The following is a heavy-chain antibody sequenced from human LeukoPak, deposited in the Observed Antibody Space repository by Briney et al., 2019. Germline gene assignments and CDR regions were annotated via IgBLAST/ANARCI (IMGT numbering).Heavy chain of an antibody. D-gene: IGHD3-22*01. J-gene: IGHJ6*03. CDR3: ARYDSSGYYWAWTEYYYYYYMDV. V-gene: IGHV3-21*01. CDR2: ISSSGSYI. Sequence: PGGSLRLSCAASGFTFSSYEMNWVRQAPGKGLEWVSSISSSGSYIYYADSVKGRFTISRDNVKNSLYLQMNSLRAEDTAVYYCARYDSSGYYWAWTEYYYYYYMDVWGRGTTVTVSS. CDR1: GFTFSSYE.